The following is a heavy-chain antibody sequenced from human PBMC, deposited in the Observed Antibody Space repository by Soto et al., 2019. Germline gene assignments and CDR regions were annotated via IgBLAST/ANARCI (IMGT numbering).Heavy chain of an antibody. CDR2: INYSGNT. CDR1: GGSMSSSNYY. CDR3: ARLTTSPRGVNANNWFDP. J-gene: IGHJ5*02. V-gene: IGHV4-39*07. D-gene: IGHD3-10*01. Sequence: QLQLQESGPGLVKPSETLSLTCTVSGGSMSSSNYYWVWIRQPPGKGLKWIWSINYSGNTYYASSLKSRVTISVDTSRNQFSLKLSAVTAAYTAVYYCARLTTSPRGVNANNWFDPWGQGTLVTVSS.